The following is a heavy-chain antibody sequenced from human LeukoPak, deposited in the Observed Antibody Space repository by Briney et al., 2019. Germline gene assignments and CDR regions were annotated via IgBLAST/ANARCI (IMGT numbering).Heavy chain of an antibody. CDR3: ARDSSGSHYYDC. CDR1: GFTFSSYG. J-gene: IGHJ4*02. Sequence: GGSLRLSCAASGFTFSSYGMHWVRQAPGKGLEWVAVIWYDGSKKYYADSVKGRFTISRDNSKNTLYLQMNSLRAEDTAVYYCARDSSGSHYYDCWGQGTLVTVSS. CDR2: IWYDGSKK. D-gene: IGHD1-26*01. V-gene: IGHV3-33*01.